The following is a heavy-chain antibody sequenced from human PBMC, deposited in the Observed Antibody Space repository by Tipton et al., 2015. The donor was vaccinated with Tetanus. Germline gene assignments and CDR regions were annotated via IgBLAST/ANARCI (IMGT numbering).Heavy chain of an antibody. CDR1: GFSFSSYG. Sequence: AASGFSFSSYGMHWVRQAPGKGLEWVSVIWYDGSDRYYADSVKGRFTISRGNSKNMLYLQMNSLRAEDTAVYYCAREADCSGGSCYSGDFDYWGQGTLVTVSS. D-gene: IGHD2-15*01. CDR3: AREADCSGGSCYSGDFDY. J-gene: IGHJ4*02. V-gene: IGHV3-33*01. CDR2: IWYDGSDR.